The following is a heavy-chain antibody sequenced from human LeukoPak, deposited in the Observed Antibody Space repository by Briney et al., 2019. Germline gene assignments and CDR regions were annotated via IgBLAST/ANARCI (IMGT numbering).Heavy chain of an antibody. J-gene: IGHJ5*02. V-gene: IGHV1-69*13. CDR2: IIPIFGTA. CDR1: GGTFSSYA. D-gene: IGHD5-18*01. Sequence: GASVKVSCKASGGTFSSYAISWVRQAPGQGLEWMGGIIPIFGTANYAQKFQGRVTITADESTSTAYMELSSLRSEDTAVYYCARDRYSYGYWFDPWGQGTLVTVSS. CDR3: ARDRYSYGYWFDP.